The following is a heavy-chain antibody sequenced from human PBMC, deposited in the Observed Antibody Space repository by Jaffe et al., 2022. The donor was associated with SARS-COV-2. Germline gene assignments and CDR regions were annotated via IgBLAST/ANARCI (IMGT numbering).Heavy chain of an antibody. V-gene: IGHV3-7*03. J-gene: IGHJ4*02. CDR2: IGQDGSEK. CDR3: ARGGGYGSAD. CDR1: GFTFSSYW. D-gene: IGHD3-10*01. Sequence: EVQLVESGGGLVQPGGSLRLSCAASGFTFSSYWMSWVRQAPGKGLEWVANIGQDGSEKYYLDSVKGRFTISRDNAKNSLYLEMNSLRADDTALYYCARGGGYGSADWGQGSLVTVSS.